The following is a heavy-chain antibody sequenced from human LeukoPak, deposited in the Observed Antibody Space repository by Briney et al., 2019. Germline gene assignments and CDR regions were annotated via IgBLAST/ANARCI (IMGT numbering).Heavy chain of an antibody. D-gene: IGHD2-15*01. CDR2: ISSEGTFK. CDR1: GFTFNSYA. V-gene: IGHV3-30-3*01. J-gene: IGHJ4*02. Sequence: GGSLRLSCVGSGFTFNSYAFHWVRQAPGKGLEWVAVISSEGTFKYYADSVKGRFTISRDKSKKTLSLQMNSPKTEDTAVYYCARAVVAASTPSDYWGQGTLVTVSS. CDR3: ARAVVAASTPSDY.